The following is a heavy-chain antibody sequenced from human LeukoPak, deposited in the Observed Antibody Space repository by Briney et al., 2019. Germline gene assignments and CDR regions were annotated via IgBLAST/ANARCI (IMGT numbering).Heavy chain of an antibody. V-gene: IGHV3-23*01. CDR2: ISGRGGST. D-gene: IGHD3-10*01. CDR1: GFTFTSYA. CDR3: ARDLVVRGRWSWFDP. Sequence: GGSLRLSCAASGFTFTSYAMSWGRQAPGTGLEWVSAISGRGGSTYYADSVKRRITISRDNSQNTLHLQMNSLGAEDTADYYCARDLVVRGRWSWFDPWGQGTLVTVSS. J-gene: IGHJ5*02.